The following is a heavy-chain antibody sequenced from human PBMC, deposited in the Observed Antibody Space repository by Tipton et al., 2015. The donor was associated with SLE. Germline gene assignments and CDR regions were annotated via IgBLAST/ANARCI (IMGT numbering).Heavy chain of an antibody. D-gene: IGHD6-19*01. CDR1: GFTLEDYA. Sequence: RSLRLSCAASGFTLEDYAMHWVRQAPGKGLEWVSGLAWNGGTMGYSDSVRGRFTISRDNAKNSLYLQMNSLRAEDTAFYYCVRSVWEQWLLLDYWGQGILVTVSS. J-gene: IGHJ4*02. CDR3: VRSVWEQWLLLDY. V-gene: IGHV3-9*01. CDR2: LAWNGGTM.